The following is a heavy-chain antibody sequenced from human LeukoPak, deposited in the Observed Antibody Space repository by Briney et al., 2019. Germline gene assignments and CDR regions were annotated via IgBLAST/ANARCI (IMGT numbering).Heavy chain of an antibody. Sequence: SVKVSCKASGGTFSSYATSWVRQAPGQGLEWMGRIIPIFGTANYAQKFQGRVTITTDESTSTAYMELSSLRSEDTAVYYCARDNRITMIGLDYWGQGTLVSVSS. D-gene: IGHD3-22*01. J-gene: IGHJ4*02. CDR3: ARDNRITMIGLDY. CDR2: IIPIFGTA. CDR1: GGTFSSYA. V-gene: IGHV1-69*05.